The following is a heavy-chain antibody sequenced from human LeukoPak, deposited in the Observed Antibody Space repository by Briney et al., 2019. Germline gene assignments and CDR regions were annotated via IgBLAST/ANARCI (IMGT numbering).Heavy chain of an antibody. V-gene: IGHV1-69*13. CDR3: ARSPIVGATREDY. D-gene: IGHD1-26*01. J-gene: IGHJ4*02. CDR1: GYTFTSYA. Sequence: SVKVSCKASGYTFTSYAISWVRQAPGQGLEWMGGIIPIFGTANYAQKFQGRVTITADESTSTAYMELSSLRSEDTAVYYCARSPIVGATREDYWGQGTLVTVSS. CDR2: IIPIFGTA.